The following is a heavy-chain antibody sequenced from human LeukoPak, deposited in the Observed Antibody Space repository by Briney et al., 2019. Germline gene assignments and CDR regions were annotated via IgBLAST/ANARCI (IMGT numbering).Heavy chain of an antibody. D-gene: IGHD2-2*01. CDR1: GFPFDKYA. CDR3: ARGTSSDGNVLDP. V-gene: IGHV3-33*01. CDR2: IWYDGSNK. J-gene: IGHJ5*02. Sequence: GGSLRLSCTASGFPFDKYAMHWVRQAPGKGLEWVALIWYDGSNKYYVDSVKGRFTIPRDNSKNTVSLEMNSLRVEDTAFYYCARGTSSDGNVLDPWGQGTQVTVSS.